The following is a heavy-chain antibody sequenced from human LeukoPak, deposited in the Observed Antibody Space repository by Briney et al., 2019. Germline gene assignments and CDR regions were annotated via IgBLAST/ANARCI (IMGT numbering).Heavy chain of an antibody. V-gene: IGHV1-18*01. CDR3: ARDSAQGSGKYYFDY. CDR1: GYTFTIYG. CDR2: ISPYNGNT. Sequence: ASVKVSCKASGYTFTIYGISWVRQAPGQGLEWMGWISPYNGNTKYAQKFQGRVTMTTDTSTSTAHMELSSLRSDDTAVYYCARDSAQGSGKYYFDYWGQGTLVTVSS. J-gene: IGHJ4*02. D-gene: IGHD3-3*01.